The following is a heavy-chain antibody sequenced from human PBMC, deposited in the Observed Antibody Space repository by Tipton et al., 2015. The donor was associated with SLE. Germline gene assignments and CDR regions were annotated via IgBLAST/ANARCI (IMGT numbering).Heavy chain of an antibody. D-gene: IGHD3-22*01. CDR3: ARDQTYFDSRGYYDDPAQIDY. CDR1: GYTLTSYG. J-gene: IGHJ4*02. Sequence: QSGAEVKKPGASVKVSCKASGYTLTSYGISWLRQAPGEGLEWMGYISAYNGHTNYPQKFQGRVTMTTDTSTSTAYMELRSLRSDDTAIYYCARDQTYFDSRGYYDDPAQIDYWGQGTLVTVSS. V-gene: IGHV1-18*04. CDR2: ISAYNGHT.